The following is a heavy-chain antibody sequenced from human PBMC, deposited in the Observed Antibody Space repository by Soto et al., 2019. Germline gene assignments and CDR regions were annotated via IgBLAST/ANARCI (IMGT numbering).Heavy chain of an antibody. V-gene: IGHV1-46*01. CDR3: ACSSHVDTAFRFDP. D-gene: IGHD5-18*01. CDR2: INPSGGST. CDR1: GGTFSSYA. Sequence: ASVKVSCKASGGTFSSYAISWVRQAPGQGLEWMGVINPSGGSTSYAQKFQGRVTMTRDTSTSTVYMELSSLRSEDTAVYYCACSSHVDTAFRFDPWGQGTLVTVSS. J-gene: IGHJ5*02.